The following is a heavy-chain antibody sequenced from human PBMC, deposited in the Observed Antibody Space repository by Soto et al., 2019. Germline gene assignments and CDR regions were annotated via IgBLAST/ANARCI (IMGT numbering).Heavy chain of an antibody. Sequence: QVQLVQSGAEVKKPGSSVKVSCKASGGTFSSYTISWVRQAPGQGLEWMGRIIPILGIANYAQKFQGRVTITADKSTSTAYMERSSLRSEDTAVYYCARRGSSSWYWFDPWGQGTLVTVSS. CDR3: ARRGSSSWYWFDP. CDR1: GGTFSSYT. D-gene: IGHD6-13*01. V-gene: IGHV1-69*02. CDR2: IIPILGIA. J-gene: IGHJ5*02.